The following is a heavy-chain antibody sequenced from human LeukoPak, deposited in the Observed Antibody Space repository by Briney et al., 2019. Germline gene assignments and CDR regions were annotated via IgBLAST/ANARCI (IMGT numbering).Heavy chain of an antibody. V-gene: IGHV3-23*01. CDR1: GFPFINNW. CDR3: ARDIQLST. Sequence: GGSLRLSCAASGFPFINNWMTWVRQAPGKGLDWVSLISFSGANTYYADSVKGRFTISRDNSKDTLFLQMNSLRAEDTAIYYCARDIQLSTWGLGTMVTVSS. J-gene: IGHJ3*01. D-gene: IGHD5-24*01. CDR2: ISFSGANT.